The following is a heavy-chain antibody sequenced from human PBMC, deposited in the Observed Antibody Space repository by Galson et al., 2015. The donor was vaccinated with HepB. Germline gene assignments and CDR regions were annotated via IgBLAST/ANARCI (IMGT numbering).Heavy chain of an antibody. CDR3: ARDSDSGSTQRENGMDV. CDR2: IIPIFGTA. CDR1: GGTFSSYA. J-gene: IGHJ6*02. V-gene: IGHV1-69*13. Sequence: SVKVSCKASGGTFSSYAISWVRQAPGQGLEWMGGIIPIFGTANYAQKFQGRVTITADESTSTAYMELSSLRSEDTAVYYCARDSDSGSTQRENGMDVWGQGTTVTVSS. D-gene: IGHD1-26*01.